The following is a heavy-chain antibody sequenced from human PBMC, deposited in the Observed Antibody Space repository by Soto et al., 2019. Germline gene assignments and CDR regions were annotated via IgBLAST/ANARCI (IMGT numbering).Heavy chain of an antibody. J-gene: IGHJ6*02. V-gene: IGHV1-69*12. CDR1: GGTFSSYA. CDR3: ASAVYGAGSYYSSPYYGMDV. Sequence: QVQLVQSGAEVKKPGSSVKVSCKASGGTFSSYAISWVRQAPGQGLEWMGGIIPIFGTANYAQKFQGRVTITADEFTSTAYMELSSGRSEDTVVYYCASAVYGAGSYYSSPYYGMDVWGQGTTVTVSS. D-gene: IGHD3-10*01. CDR2: IIPIFGTA.